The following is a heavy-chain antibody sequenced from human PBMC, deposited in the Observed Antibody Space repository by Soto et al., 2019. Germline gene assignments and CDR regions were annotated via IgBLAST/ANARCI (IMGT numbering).Heavy chain of an antibody. CDR2: FDPEDGET. D-gene: IGHD2-8*01. J-gene: IGHJ3*02. V-gene: IGHV1-24*01. CDR1: GYTLTELS. Sequence: ASVKVSCKVSGYTLTELSMHWVLQAPGKGLEWMGGFDPEDGETIYAQKFQGRVTMTEDTSTDTAYMELSSLRSEDTAVYYCATDRLIRGIVLIDAFDIWGQGTMVTVSS. CDR3: ATDRLIRGIVLIDAFDI.